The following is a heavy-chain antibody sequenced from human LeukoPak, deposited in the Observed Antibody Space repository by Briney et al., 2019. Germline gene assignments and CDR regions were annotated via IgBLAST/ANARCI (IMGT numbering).Heavy chain of an antibody. CDR3: ARWYNWNDGNYYGMDV. D-gene: IGHD1-1*01. J-gene: IGHJ6*04. Sequence: GGSLRLSCAASGFTFSSYEMNWVRQAPGKGLEWVSYISSSGSTIYYADSVKGRFTISRDNAKNSLYLQMNSLRAEDTAVYYCARWYNWNDGNYYGMDVWGKGTTVTVSS. CDR2: ISSSGSTI. CDR1: GFTFSSYE. V-gene: IGHV3-48*03.